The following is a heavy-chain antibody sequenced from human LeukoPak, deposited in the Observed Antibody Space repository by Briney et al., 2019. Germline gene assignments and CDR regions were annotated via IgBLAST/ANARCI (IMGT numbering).Heavy chain of an antibody. V-gene: IGHV1-18*01. CDR3: ARAPGAIMVSFGGVKFFDY. Sequence: GASVKLSCKASGYTFASYGISWVRQAPGQGLEWMGWISAYNSNTNYAQKLQGRVTMTTDTSTSTAYMQLRSLRSDDTAVYYCARAPGAIMVSFGGVKFFDYWGQGTLVTVSS. CDR1: GYTFASYG. CDR2: ISAYNSNT. D-gene: IGHD3-16*01. J-gene: IGHJ4*02.